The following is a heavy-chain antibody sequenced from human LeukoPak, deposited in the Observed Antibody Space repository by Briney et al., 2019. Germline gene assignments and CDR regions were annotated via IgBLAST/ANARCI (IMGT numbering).Heavy chain of an antibody. D-gene: IGHD5-18*01. CDR1: GGTFSSYA. CDR2: IIPIFGTA. CDR3: ARVDTAMGSEYYYYMDV. V-gene: IGHV1-69*05. Sequence: ASVKVSCKASGGTFSSYAISWVRQAPGQGLEWMGGIIPIFGTANYAQKFQGRVTITTDESTSTAYMELSSLRSEDTAVYYCARVDTAMGSEYYYYMDVWGKGTTVTVSS. J-gene: IGHJ6*03.